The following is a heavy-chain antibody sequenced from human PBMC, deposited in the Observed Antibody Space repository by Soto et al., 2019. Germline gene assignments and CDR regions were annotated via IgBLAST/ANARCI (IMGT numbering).Heavy chain of an antibody. CDR2: IIPMLGIR. D-gene: IGHD2-21*01. CDR1: GGTFSTYS. CDR3: TIGSWSGEVFDI. J-gene: IGHJ3*02. Sequence: QVQLVQSGAEVKKLGSSVKFSCKDSGGTFSTYSMFWVRQAPGQGLEWMGRIIPMLGIRDYAQRFQDRVTITADKSTATAHMELSSLRSEDTALYYCTIGSWSGEVFDIWGQGTMVTVSS. V-gene: IGHV1-69*02.